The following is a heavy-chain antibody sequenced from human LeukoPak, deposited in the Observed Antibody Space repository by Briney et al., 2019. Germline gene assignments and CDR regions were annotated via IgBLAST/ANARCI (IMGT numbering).Heavy chain of an antibody. CDR2: ISYDGSNK. V-gene: IGHV3-30*01. CDR3: ARELKFRDYYDGSGYYPRLDP. Sequence: GRSLRLSCAASGFTFSSYAMHWVRQAPGKGLEWVAVISYDGSNKYYADSVKGRFTISRDNSKNTLYLQMNSLRAEDTAVYYCARELKFRDYYDGSGYYPRLDPWGQGTLVTVSS. J-gene: IGHJ5*02. CDR1: GFTFSSYA. D-gene: IGHD3-22*01.